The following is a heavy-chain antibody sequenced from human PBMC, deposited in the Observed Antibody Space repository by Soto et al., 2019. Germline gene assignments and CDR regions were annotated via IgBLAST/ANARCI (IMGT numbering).Heavy chain of an antibody. CDR1: GFIFKMYW. CDR2: IYNDGTYS. J-gene: IGHJ4*02. Sequence: SLRLSCAASGFIFKMYWMHWVRQSPGKGLVWISRIYNDGTYSDYADSVRGRFTISRDNVNDTLYLQMNSLRAEDSGLYYCTRGPRPISTGTGAYWGQGTQVTVSS. V-gene: IGHV3-74*01. CDR3: TRGPRPISTGTGAY. D-gene: IGHD3-10*01.